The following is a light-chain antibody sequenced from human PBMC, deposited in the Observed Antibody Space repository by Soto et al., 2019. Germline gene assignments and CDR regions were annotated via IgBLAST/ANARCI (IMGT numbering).Light chain of an antibody. J-gene: IGKJ4*01. Sequence: EIVLPQSPATLSLSPGERATLSCRASQSVSSYLAWYQQKPGQAPRLLIYDASNRATGIPARFSGSGSGTDFTLTISSLEPEDFAVYYCQQRGNWPTFGGGTKVDIK. CDR1: QSVSSY. CDR3: QQRGNWPT. V-gene: IGKV3-11*01. CDR2: DAS.